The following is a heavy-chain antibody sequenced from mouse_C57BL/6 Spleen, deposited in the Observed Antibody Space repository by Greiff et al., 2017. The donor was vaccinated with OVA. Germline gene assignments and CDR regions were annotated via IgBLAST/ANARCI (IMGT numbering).Heavy chain of an antibody. CDR2: IYPGDGDT. Sequence: VKLMESGPELVKPGASVKISCKASGYAFSSSWMNWVKQRPGKGLEWIGRIYPGDGDTNYNGKFKGKATLTADKSSSTAYMQLSSLTSEDSAVYFCARCPYGNYLYYAMVYWGQGTSVTVSS. D-gene: IGHD2-1*01. V-gene: IGHV1-82*01. CDR3: ARCPYGNYLYYAMVY. CDR1: GYAFSSSW. J-gene: IGHJ4*01.